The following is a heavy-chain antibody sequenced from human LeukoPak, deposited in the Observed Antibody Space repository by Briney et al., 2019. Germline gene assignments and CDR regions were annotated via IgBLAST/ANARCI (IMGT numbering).Heavy chain of an antibody. D-gene: IGHD3-10*01. CDR1: GGSISSYY. CDR3: ARRITMVRGVIVYYYGMDV. CDR2: IYYSGST. J-gene: IGHJ6*02. Sequence: SETLSLTCTVSGGSISSYYWSWIRQPPGKGLEWIGYIYYSGSTNYNPSLKSRVTISVDTSKNQFSLKLSSVTAADTAVYYCARRITMVRGVIVYYYGMDVWGQGATVTVSS. V-gene: IGHV4-59*08.